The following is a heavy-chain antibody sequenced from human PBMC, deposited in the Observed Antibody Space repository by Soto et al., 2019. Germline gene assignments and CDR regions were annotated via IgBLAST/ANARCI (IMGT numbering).Heavy chain of an antibody. V-gene: IGHV3-33*01. CDR3: ARGSYRHYYYMDV. J-gene: IGHJ6*03. D-gene: IGHD1-26*01. CDR1: GFTFSSYG. CDR2: IWYDGSNK. Sequence: GGSLRLSCAASGFTFSSYGMHWVRQAPGKGLEWVAVIWYDGSNKYYADSVKGRFTISRDNSKNTLYLQMNSLRAEDTAVYYCARGSYRHYYYMDVWGKGTTVTVSS.